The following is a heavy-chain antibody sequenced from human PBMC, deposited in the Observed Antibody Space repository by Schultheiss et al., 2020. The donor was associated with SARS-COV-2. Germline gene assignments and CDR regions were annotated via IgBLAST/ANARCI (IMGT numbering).Heavy chain of an antibody. CDR2: INHSGST. Sequence: SQTLSLTCTVSGGSISSYYWSWIRQPPGKGLEWIGEINHSGSTNYNPSLKSRVTISVDTSKNQFSLKLSSVTAADTAVYYCARAATVLRFLEWPPPYYYGMDVWGQGTTVTVSS. CDR1: GGSISSYY. V-gene: IGHV4-34*09. D-gene: IGHD3-3*01. J-gene: IGHJ6*02. CDR3: ARAATVLRFLEWPPPYYYGMDV.